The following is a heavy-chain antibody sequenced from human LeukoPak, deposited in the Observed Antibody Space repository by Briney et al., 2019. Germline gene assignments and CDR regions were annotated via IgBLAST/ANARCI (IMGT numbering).Heavy chain of an antibody. D-gene: IGHD5-18*01. CDR3: ARGYGAYDY. V-gene: IGHV3-30*03. CDR1: RFTFSSYG. CDR2: ISYDGSNK. Sequence: PGGSLRLSCAASRFTFSSYGMHWVRQAPGNGLEWVALISYDGSNKYYTDSVKGRFTISRDNAKNSLYLQMNSLRDEDTAVYYCARGYGAYDYWGQGTLVTVSS. J-gene: IGHJ4*02.